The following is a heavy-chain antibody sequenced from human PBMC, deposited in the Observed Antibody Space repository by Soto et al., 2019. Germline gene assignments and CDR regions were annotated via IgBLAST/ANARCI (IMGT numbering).Heavy chain of an antibody. Sequence: PSETLSLTCTVSGGSISSSSYYWGWIRQPPGKGLEWIGSIYYSGSTYYNPSLKSRVTISVDTSKNQFSLKLSSVTAADTAVYYCARHSYYYDSSGYYACDIWGQGTMVTVS. CDR3: ARHSYYYDSSGYYACDI. D-gene: IGHD3-22*01. J-gene: IGHJ3*02. V-gene: IGHV4-39*01. CDR1: GGSISSSSYY. CDR2: IYYSGST.